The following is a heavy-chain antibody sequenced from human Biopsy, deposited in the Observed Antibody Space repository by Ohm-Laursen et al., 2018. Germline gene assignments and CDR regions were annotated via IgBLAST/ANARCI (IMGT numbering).Heavy chain of an antibody. CDR2: IYYSGTT. CDR3: ARRPYGGTRYWYFDL. D-gene: IGHD4-23*01. J-gene: IGHJ2*01. V-gene: IGHV4-31*01. CDR1: GGSASSGGFY. Sequence: SDTLSLTCTVSGGSASSGGFYWSWIRQHPGKGLEWIGYIYYSGTTYYNPSLKSLVTISVDTSKNQFSLKLNSVTAADTAVYYCARRPYGGTRYWYFDLWGRGTLVTVSS.